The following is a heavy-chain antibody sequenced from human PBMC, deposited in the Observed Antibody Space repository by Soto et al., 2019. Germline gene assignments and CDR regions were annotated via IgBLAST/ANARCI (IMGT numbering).Heavy chain of an antibody. Sequence: SETLSLTCTVSGGSISSGGYHCNWIRQRPGQGLGWIGYVFYSGSTYYNPSLKSRLSMSVDTSKNQFSLKLRSVTAADTAVYYGARARDSSGLPFDIWGQGTMVTVSS. CDR1: GGSISSGGYH. V-gene: IGHV4-31*03. D-gene: IGHD3-22*01. J-gene: IGHJ3*02. CDR2: VFYSGST. CDR3: ARARDSSGLPFDI.